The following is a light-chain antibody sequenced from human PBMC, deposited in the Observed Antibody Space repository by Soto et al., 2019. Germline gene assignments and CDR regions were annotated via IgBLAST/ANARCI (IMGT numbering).Light chain of an antibody. V-gene: IGKV1-39*01. J-gene: IGKJ2*01. CDR3: QQSYSNPQNT. Sequence: DIPMTQSPSSLSASVGDRVTITCRASQSISWYLNWYQQKPGKAPKLLIYAASSLQSGVPSRFSGSGSGTDFTLTISSLHPEDFATYYCQQSYSNPQNTFGQGTKLEIK. CDR1: QSISWY. CDR2: AAS.